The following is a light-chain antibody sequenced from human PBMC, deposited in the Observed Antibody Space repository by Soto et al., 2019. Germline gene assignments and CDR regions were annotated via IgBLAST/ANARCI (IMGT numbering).Light chain of an antibody. CDR1: SSDIGKFNL. V-gene: IGLV2-23*02. Sequence: QSVLTQPASVSGSPGQSITISCTGTSSDIGKFNLVSWYQHHPGKAPKLMLYEVSTRPSGVSNRFSGSQSGNTASLTISGLQAEDEADYYCCSYAGSSTDVFGTGTKLTVL. J-gene: IGLJ1*01. CDR2: EVS. CDR3: CSYAGSSTDV.